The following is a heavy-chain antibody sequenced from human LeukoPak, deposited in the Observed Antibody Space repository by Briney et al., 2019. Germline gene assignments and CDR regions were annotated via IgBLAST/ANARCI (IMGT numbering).Heavy chain of an antibody. D-gene: IGHD3-22*01. CDR1: GFTFSSYA. J-gene: IGHJ5*02. CDR2: ISGSGGST. CDR3: AKDSTYYYDSSADT. V-gene: IGHV3-23*01. Sequence: GGSLRLSCAASGFTFSSYAMSWVRQAPGKGLEWISAISGSGGSTYYADSVKGRFTISRDNPKNTLYLQMTSLRAEDTAVYYCAKDSTYYYDSSADTWGRGTLVTVSS.